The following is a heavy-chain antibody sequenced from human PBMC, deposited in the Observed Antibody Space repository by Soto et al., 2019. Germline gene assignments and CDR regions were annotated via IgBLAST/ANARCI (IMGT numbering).Heavy chain of an antibody. CDR3: ARLGSSGWYQGSYFDY. CDR2: IKSSGST. Sequence: QLQLQESGPGLVRPSETLSLICTVSGGSITRNDHYWGWIRQSPGKGLEWIGDIKSSGSTNYNLSLKSRVSMSVEPSKNQFSLKMNSVTAADTAVYYCARLGSSGWYQGSYFDYWGQGTLVTVSS. J-gene: IGHJ4*02. V-gene: IGHV4-39*01. CDR1: GGSITRNDHY. D-gene: IGHD6-19*01.